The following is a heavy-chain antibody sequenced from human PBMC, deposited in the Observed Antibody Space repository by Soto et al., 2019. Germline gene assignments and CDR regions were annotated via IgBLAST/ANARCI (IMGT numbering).Heavy chain of an antibody. J-gene: IGHJ4*02. CDR1: GGSISSSNW. CDR2: IYHRGNT. D-gene: IGHD1-1*01. V-gene: IGHV4-4*02. Sequence: SETLSLTCVVSGGSISSSNWWSWVRQPPGKGLEWIGEIYHRGNTDYNPSLKSRLTISIDTSKNQFSLRLASVTAADTAVYYCARTLPNRQLFDSWSQGTLVTVSS. CDR3: ARTLPNRQLFDS.